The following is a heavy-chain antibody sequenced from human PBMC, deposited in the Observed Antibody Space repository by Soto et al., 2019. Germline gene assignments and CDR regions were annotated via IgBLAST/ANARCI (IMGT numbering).Heavy chain of an antibody. CDR2: IYPGDSDT. CDR1: GCRFTSYW. V-gene: IGHV5-51*01. D-gene: IGHD3-10*01. Sequence: SLKIPLTVSGCRFTSYWIGWVRQMPGKRLEWMGIIYPGDSDTRYSPSFQGQVTISADKSISTAYLQWSSLKASDTAMYYCARKGSGSYYTEYYYYYYGMEVWGQGTTVTGS. J-gene: IGHJ6*02. CDR3: ARKGSGSYYTEYYYYYYGMEV.